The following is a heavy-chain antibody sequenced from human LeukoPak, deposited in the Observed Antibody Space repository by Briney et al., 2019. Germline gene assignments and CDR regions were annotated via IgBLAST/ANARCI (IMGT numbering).Heavy chain of an antibody. CDR1: GDSISSYH. J-gene: IGHJ4*02. V-gene: IGHV4-59*08. D-gene: IGHD2-15*01. CDR3: ATYTRRCSAGTCYSIDY. CDR2: VHYSGDT. Sequence: SETLSLTCTVSGDSISSYHWTWIRQSPGRGLEWIGYVHYSGDTNYNPSIKSRVTISLDTSNNQFSLKVSSVTAADTAIYYCATYTRRCSAGTCYSIDYWGQGTLVTVSS.